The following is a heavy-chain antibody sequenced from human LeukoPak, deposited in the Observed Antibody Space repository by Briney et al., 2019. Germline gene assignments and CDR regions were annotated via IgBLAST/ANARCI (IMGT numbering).Heavy chain of an antibody. J-gene: IGHJ4*02. Sequence: GESLKISCKGSGYSFTSYWIGWVRQMPGKGLEWMGIIYPGDSDARYSPSFQSQVTISADKSISTAYLQWSSLKASDTAMYYCARKRGYSYGYVDYWGQGTLVTVSS. CDR2: IYPGDSDA. D-gene: IGHD5-18*01. CDR1: GYSFTSYW. V-gene: IGHV5-51*01. CDR3: ARKRGYSYGYVDY.